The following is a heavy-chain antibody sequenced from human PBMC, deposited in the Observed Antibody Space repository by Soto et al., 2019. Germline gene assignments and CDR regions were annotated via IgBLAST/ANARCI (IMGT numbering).Heavy chain of an antibody. CDR3: TRDPLYYGSGYHGMDV. Sequence: LGGSLRLSCTASGFTFGDYAMSWFRQAPGKGLEWVGFIRSKAYGGTTEYAASAKGRFTISRDDSKSIAYLQMNSLRTEDTAVYYCTRDPLYYGSGYHGMDVWGQGTTGTSP. J-gene: IGHJ6*02. V-gene: IGHV3-49*03. CDR2: IRSKAYGGTT. CDR1: GFTFGDYA. D-gene: IGHD3-10*01.